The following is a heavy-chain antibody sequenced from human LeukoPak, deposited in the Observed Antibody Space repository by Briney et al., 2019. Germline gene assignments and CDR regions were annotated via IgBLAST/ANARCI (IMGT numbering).Heavy chain of an antibody. CDR3: VKGFVHPTYYFDY. Sequence: GGSLRLSCAASGFTFSSYAMMWVRQAPGKMLEWISSITGSGDGTYYADSVRGRFTISRDNSDNTLYLQVNSLRAEDTAVYFCVKGFVHPTYYFDYWGQGTLVTVSS. D-gene: IGHD3-10*01. CDR1: GFTFSSYA. J-gene: IGHJ4*02. CDR2: ITGSGDGT. V-gene: IGHV3-23*01.